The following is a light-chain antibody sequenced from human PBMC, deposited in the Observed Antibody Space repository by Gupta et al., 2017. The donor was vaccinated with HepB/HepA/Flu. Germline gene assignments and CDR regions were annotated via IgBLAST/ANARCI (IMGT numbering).Light chain of an antibody. CDR3: QSADNSGTYVV. CDR2: KDI. CDR1: ALGRQY. V-gene: IGLV3-25*03. Sequence: SYELTQPPSVSVSPGQTARITCSGDALGRQYAYWYQQRPGQAPVLVIFKDIERPSGIPERFSGSSSGTTVALTINGVRAEDEADYYCQSADNSGTYVVFGGGTKLTVL. J-gene: IGLJ2*01.